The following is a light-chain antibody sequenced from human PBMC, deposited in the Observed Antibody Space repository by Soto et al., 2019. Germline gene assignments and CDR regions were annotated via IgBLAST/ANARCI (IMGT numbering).Light chain of an antibody. CDR1: QSISSY. V-gene: IGKV3-11*01. J-gene: IGKJ4*01. CDR3: QQQNICPLT. Sequence: EIVLTQSPATLSLSPGERATLSCRASQSISSYLAWYQQKPGQAPSLLIYDASSSATGVPPRFSGSGSGTDFTLTISSLEPEDFANYYYQQQNICPLTFGGGTKVEIK. CDR2: DAS.